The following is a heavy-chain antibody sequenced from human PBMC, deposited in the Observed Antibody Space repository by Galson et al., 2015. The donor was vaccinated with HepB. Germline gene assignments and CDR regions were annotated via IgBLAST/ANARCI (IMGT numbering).Heavy chain of an antibody. CDR1: GFTFSSYT. Sequence: SLRLSCAASGFTFSSYTMHWVRQAPGKGLEWVAVITYDGSNKYYADSVKGRFTISRDNSKNTLYLQMNSLRAEDTAVYYCARDERRSCYCNFDYWGQGTLVTVSS. J-gene: IGHJ4*02. CDR3: ARDERRSCYCNFDY. D-gene: IGHD2-15*01. CDR2: ITYDGSNK. V-gene: IGHV3-30*04.